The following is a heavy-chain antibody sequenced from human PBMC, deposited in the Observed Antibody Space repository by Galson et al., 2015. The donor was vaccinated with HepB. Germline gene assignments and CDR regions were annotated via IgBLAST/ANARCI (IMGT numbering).Heavy chain of an antibody. CDR1: GFTFDDYG. CDR2: ISWNSGSI. CDR3: AKSGHYGGNSGWTYYFDY. Sequence: SLRLSCAASGFTFDDYGMHWVRQAPGKGLEWVSGISWNSGSIGYADSVKGRFTISRDNAKSSLYLQMNSLRAEDTALYYCAKSGHYGGNSGWTYYFDYWGQGTLVTVSS. J-gene: IGHJ4*02. V-gene: IGHV3-9*01. D-gene: IGHD4-23*01.